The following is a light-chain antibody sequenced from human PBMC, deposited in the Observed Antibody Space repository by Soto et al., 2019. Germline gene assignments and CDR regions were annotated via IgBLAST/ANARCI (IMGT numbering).Light chain of an antibody. J-gene: IGKJ1*01. CDR3: QQYNNWWT. CDR1: QSVSNN. CDR2: GAS. V-gene: IGKV3-15*01. Sequence: EIVMTQSPATLSVSPGERATLSCRASQSVSNNLAWYQKKPGQAPRLLIYGASTRATGIPARFSGSGSGTEFIVTISSLESEDFAFYYCQQYNNWWTFGQGTRVDIK.